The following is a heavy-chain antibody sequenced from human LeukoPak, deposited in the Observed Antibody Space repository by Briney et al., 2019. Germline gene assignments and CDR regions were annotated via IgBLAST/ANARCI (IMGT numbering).Heavy chain of an antibody. D-gene: IGHD3-3*01. CDR2: IYYSGST. Sequence: SETLSLTCTVSGGSISSGDYYWSWIRQPPGKGLGWLGHIYYSGSTYYNPSLKSRVIISVDTSKKQFSLKLSSVTAADTAVYYCARGVPVASDPSYDFWSAYYKVFDYWGQGTLVTVSS. CDR3: ARGVPVASDPSYDFWSAYYKVFDY. J-gene: IGHJ4*02. V-gene: IGHV4-30-4*08. CDR1: GGSISSGDYY.